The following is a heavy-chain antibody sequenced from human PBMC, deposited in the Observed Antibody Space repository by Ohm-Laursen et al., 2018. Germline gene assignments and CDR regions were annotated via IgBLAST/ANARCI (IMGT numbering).Heavy chain of an antibody. V-gene: IGHV3-23*01. D-gene: IGHD3-9*01. CDR3: AKRAQVRYFDY. CDR1: GFAFEDSW. J-gene: IGHJ4*02. Sequence: SLRLSCAASGFAFEDSWMTWVRQAPGKGLEWVSAISDDGKATFYADSLKGRFTISRDNTKNTLYLQMNSLRADDTAVYYCAKRAQVRYFDYWGQGTLVTVSS. CDR2: ISDDGKAT.